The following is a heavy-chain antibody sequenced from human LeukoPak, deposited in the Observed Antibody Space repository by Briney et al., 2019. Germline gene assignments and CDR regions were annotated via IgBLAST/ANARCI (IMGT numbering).Heavy chain of an antibody. CDR2: ISYDGSNK. J-gene: IGHJ4*02. D-gene: IGHD2-15*01. Sequence: GGSLRLSCAASGFTFSSYAMHWVRQAPGKGLEWVAVISYDGSNKYYADSVKGRFTISRDDSKNTLYLQMNSLRAEDTAVYYCARGIVNGYFDYWGQGTLVTVSS. CDR3: ARGIVNGYFDY. V-gene: IGHV3-30-3*01. CDR1: GFTFSSYA.